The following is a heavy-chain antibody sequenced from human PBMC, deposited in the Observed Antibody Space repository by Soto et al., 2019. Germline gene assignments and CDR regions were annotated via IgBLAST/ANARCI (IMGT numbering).Heavy chain of an antibody. CDR3: AREKYYDFWSGWGPNWFDP. J-gene: IGHJ5*02. V-gene: IGHV3-48*03. Sequence: GGSLRLSCAASGFTFSSYEMNWVRQAPGKGLEWVSYISSSGSTIYYADSVKGRFTISRDNAKNSLYLQMNSLRAEDTAVYYCAREKYYDFWSGWGPNWFDPWGQGTLVTVSS. CDR1: GFTFSSYE. CDR2: ISSSGSTI. D-gene: IGHD3-3*01.